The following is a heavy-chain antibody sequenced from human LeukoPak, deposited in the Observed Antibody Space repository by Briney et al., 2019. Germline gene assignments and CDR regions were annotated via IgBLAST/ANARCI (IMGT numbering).Heavy chain of an antibody. D-gene: IGHD4-17*01. CDR2: IIPILGIA. J-gene: IGHJ4*02. CDR3: ARRNDYGDYMGY. Sequence: GASVKVSCKASGGTFSSYAISWVRQAPGQGLGWMGRIIPILGIANYAQKFQGRVTITADKSTSTAYMELSSLRSEDTAVYYCARRNDYGDYMGYWGQGTLVTVSS. CDR1: GGTFSSYA. V-gene: IGHV1-69*04.